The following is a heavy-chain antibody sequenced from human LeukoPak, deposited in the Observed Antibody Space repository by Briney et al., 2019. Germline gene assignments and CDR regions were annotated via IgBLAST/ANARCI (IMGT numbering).Heavy chain of an antibody. J-gene: IGHJ4*02. CDR3: ARGLGDYNTDWFPVLGY. Sequence: ASVKVSCKASGYTFTTYDMSWVRQAPGQALEWMGWMNPDSGDTRYAQKFQGRVTMTRITSISTAYLELSSLTSDDTAIYYCARGLGDYNTDWFPVLGYWGQGTLVTVSS. V-gene: IGHV1-8*01. CDR2: MNPDSGDT. D-gene: IGHD3-9*01. CDR1: GYTFTTYD.